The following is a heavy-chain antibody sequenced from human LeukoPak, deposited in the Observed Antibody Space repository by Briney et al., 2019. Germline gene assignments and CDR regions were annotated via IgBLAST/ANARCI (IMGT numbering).Heavy chain of an antibody. J-gene: IGHJ4*02. CDR3: ARDHLVDIVGSIGY. Sequence: GGSLTLSCAASGFTFSIYWMSRVRQAPGKGLEWVANIKQDGSEKYYVDSVKGQFTISRDNAKNSLYLQMNSLRAEDTAVYYCARDHLVDIVGSIGYWGQGPWSPPPQ. CDR1: GFTFSIYW. D-gene: IGHD1-26*01. V-gene: IGHV3-7*01. CDR2: IKQDGSEK.